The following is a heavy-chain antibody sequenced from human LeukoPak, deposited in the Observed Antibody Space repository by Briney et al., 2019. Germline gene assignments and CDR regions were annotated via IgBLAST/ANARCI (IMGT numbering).Heavy chain of an antibody. Sequence: PGGSLRLSCAASGFTFSDYYMSWIRQAPGKGLEWVSYISSSGSTIYYADSVKGRFTISRDNAKNSLYLQMNSLRAEDTAVYYCATTSIQLWSTTLFDYWGQGTLVTVSS. CDR1: GFTFSDYY. J-gene: IGHJ4*02. CDR2: ISSSGSTI. CDR3: ATTSIQLWSTTLFDY. V-gene: IGHV3-11*01. D-gene: IGHD5-18*01.